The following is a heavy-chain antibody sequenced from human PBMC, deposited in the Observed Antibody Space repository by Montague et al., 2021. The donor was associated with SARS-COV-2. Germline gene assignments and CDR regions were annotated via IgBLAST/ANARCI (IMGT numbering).Heavy chain of an antibody. V-gene: IGHV4-59*01. D-gene: IGHD5-18*01. Sequence: SETLSLTCTVSAGSISSNYFNWIRQPPGKGLEWIGYIYHCVSTDTNYXPSLKSRVTISVDTSKSQFTLSLISVTAADTAVYYCARGGGYSSSPFDFWGQGSLVSVSS. CDR2: IYHCVST. CDR3: ARGGGYSSSPFDF. J-gene: IGHJ4*02. CDR1: AGSISSNY.